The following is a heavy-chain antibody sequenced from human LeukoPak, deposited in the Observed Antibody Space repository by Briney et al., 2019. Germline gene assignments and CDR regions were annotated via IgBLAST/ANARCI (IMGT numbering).Heavy chain of an antibody. J-gene: IGHJ4*02. V-gene: IGHV4-39*01. D-gene: IGHD3-10*01. CDR3: ARHLGSGSYYNFDY. Sequence: SESLSLTCTVSGGSISITSYYWGWIRQPPGKGLEWIATIYYSGTTYYNPSLKSRVTISVDTSKNRFSLKLSSVTAADTAVYYCARHLGSGSYYNFDYWGQGTLVTVSS. CDR2: IYYSGTT. CDR1: GGSISITSYY.